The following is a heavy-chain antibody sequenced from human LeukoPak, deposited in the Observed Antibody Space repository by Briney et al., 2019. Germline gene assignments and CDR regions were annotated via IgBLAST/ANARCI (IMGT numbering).Heavy chain of an antibody. Sequence: PSETLSLTCGVSGVSISSSNWWTWVRQAPGKGLEWIGEIHHSGNTNYNPSLKSRVTISVDKSKNHFSLKLSSVTAADTAVYYCAREVGRSYGLQAFNYWGQGTLVTVSS. D-gene: IGHD3-3*01. CDR3: AREVGRSYGLQAFNY. CDR2: IHHSGNT. J-gene: IGHJ4*02. CDR1: GVSISSSNW. V-gene: IGHV4-4*02.